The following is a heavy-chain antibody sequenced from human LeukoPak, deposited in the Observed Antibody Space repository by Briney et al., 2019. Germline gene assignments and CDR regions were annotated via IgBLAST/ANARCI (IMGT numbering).Heavy chain of an antibody. V-gene: IGHV3-11*01. Sequence: GGSLRLSCAASGFTFSDYYMSWIRQAPGKGLEWVSYISSSGSTIYYADSVKGRFTISRDNAKNSLYLQMNSLRAEDTAVYYRARGPSRSGGIEYHYYGMDVWGQGTTVTVSS. J-gene: IGHJ6*02. D-gene: IGHD2-15*01. CDR1: GFTFSDYY. CDR3: ARGPSRSGGIEYHYYGMDV. CDR2: ISSSGSTI.